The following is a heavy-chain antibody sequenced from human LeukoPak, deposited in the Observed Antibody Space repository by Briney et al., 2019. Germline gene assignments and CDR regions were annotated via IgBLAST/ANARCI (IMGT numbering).Heavy chain of an antibody. V-gene: IGHV4-34*01. J-gene: IGHJ5*02. D-gene: IGHD3-10*01. CDR1: GGSFSGYY. CDR2: INHSGST. CDR3: ARGIRITMVRGATTQGFDP. Sequence: SETLSLTCAVYGGSFSGYYWSWIRQPPGKGLEWIGEINHSGSTNYNPSLKSRVTISVDTSKNQFSLKLSSVTAADTAVYYCARGIRITMVRGATTQGFDPWGQGTLVTVSS.